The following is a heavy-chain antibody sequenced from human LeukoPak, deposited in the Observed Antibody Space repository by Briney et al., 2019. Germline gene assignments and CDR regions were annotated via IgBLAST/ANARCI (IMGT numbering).Heavy chain of an antibody. V-gene: IGHV3-43*02. J-gene: IGHJ4*02. CDR3: AKGYTFHGVAHDSGYFDY. Sequence: GGSLRLSCAASGFTFDDYAMHWVRQAPGKGLEWVSVISGVGGNTYYADSVKGRFTISRDNAKNSLYLQMNSLRNEDMAFYFCAKGYTFHGVAHDSGYFDYWGQGTLVTVSS. CDR2: ISGVGGNT. D-gene: IGHD3-3*01. CDR1: GFTFDDYA.